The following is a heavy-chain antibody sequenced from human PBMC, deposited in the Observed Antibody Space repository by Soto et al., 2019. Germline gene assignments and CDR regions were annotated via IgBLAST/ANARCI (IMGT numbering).Heavy chain of an antibody. CDR2: IYYSGST. V-gene: IGHV4-30-4*01. J-gene: IGHJ4*02. Sequence: PSETLSLTCSVSGGSINRGDYYWSWIRQSPGKGLEWIGYIYYSGSTYYNPSLKKRSNISIDTSKNQFFLDVDSVTAADTAVYYCARLYAGYEAFDYWGQGTLVTVSS. CDR3: ARLYAGYEAFDY. CDR1: GGSINRGDYY. D-gene: IGHD2-2*01.